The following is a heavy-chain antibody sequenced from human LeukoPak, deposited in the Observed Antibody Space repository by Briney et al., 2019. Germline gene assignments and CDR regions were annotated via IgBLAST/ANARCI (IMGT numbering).Heavy chain of an antibody. CDR2: ISGSGGST. D-gene: IGHD6-13*01. CDR1: GFTFSSYA. Sequence: PGGSLRLSCAASGFTFSSYAMSWVRQAPGKGLEWVSAISGSGGSTYYADSVKGRFTISRDNSKNTLYLQMNSLRAEDTAVYYCAXXXGSXYVSELYFDYWGQGTLVTVSS. J-gene: IGHJ4*02. CDR3: AXXXGSXYVSELYFDY. V-gene: IGHV3-23*01.